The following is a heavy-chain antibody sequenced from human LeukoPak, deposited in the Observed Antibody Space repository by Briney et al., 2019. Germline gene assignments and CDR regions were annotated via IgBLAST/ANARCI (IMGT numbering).Heavy chain of an antibody. Sequence: ASVKVSCKVSGYTLTELPMHWVRQAPGKGLEWMGGFDPEDGETIYAQKFQGRVTMTEDTSTDTANMELSGLRSEDTAVYYCATGWDYSSSSVLFDFWGQGTLVTVSS. CDR1: GYTLTELP. CDR3: ATGWDYSSSSVLFDF. J-gene: IGHJ4*02. D-gene: IGHD6-6*01. V-gene: IGHV1-24*01. CDR2: FDPEDGET.